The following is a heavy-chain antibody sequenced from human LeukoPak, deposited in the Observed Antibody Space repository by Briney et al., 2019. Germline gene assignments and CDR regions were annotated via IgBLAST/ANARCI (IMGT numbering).Heavy chain of an antibody. Sequence: GESLKISCKTSGYSFTDYWIGWVRQMPGKGLEWMGFIYPSDSGTRYSPSFQGQVTISADKSISTAYLQWSSLQASDSAIYYCARRYSYGSEGAMDVWGRGTTVTVSS. J-gene: IGHJ6*02. CDR3: ARRYSYGSEGAMDV. CDR2: IYPSDSGT. D-gene: IGHD5-18*01. V-gene: IGHV5-51*01. CDR1: GYSFTDYW.